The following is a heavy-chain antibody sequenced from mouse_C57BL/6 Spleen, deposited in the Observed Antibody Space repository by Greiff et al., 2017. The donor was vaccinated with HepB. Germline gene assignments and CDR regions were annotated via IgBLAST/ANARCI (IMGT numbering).Heavy chain of an antibody. V-gene: IGHV1-15*01. Sequence: SGAELVRPGASVTLSCKASGYTFTDYEMHWVKQTPVHGLEWIGAIDPETGGTAYNQKFKGKAILTADKSSSTAYMELRSLTSEDSAVYYCTRERGLGLLVYWGQGTLVTVSA. CDR2: IDPETGGT. D-gene: IGHD4-1*01. CDR1: GYTFTDYE. J-gene: IGHJ3*01. CDR3: TRERGLGLLVY.